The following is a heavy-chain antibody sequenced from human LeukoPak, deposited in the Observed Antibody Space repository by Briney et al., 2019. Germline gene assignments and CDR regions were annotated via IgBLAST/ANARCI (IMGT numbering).Heavy chain of an antibody. J-gene: IGHJ3*02. CDR2: MTTGGNI. D-gene: IGHD3-3*01. Sequence: PGGSLRLSCAASGFTFSTYAMSWVRQAPGKGLEWVSAMTTGGNIHYADSVKGRFTISRDDSKNMLYLQMDSLRAEDTAVYYCARTDRTGALGRFRMRSDAFDIWGQGTMVTVSS. CDR1: GFTFSTYA. V-gene: IGHV3-23*01. CDR3: ARTDRTGALGRFRMRSDAFDI.